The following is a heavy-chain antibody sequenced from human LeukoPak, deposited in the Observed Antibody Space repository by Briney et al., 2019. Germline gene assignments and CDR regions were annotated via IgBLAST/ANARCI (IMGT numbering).Heavy chain of an antibody. Sequence: GASVKVSCKASGYTFTSYDINWVRRATGQGLEWRGWMNPNIGNTGYAQKFQGRVTMTRNTSISTAYMELSSLRSEDTAVYYCARAVRVRRFYYYMDVWGKGTTVTVSS. CDR3: ARAVRVRRFYYYMDV. V-gene: IGHV1-8*01. CDR2: MNPNIGNT. J-gene: IGHJ6*03. D-gene: IGHD3-10*01. CDR1: GYTFTSYD.